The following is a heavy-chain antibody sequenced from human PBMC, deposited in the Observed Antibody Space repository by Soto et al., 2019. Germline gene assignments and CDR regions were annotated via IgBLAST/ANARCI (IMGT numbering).Heavy chain of an antibody. CDR1: GYTFTGYY. CDR2: INPNSGDA. CDR3: ARSLSAIGARPDY. J-gene: IGHJ4*02. D-gene: IGHD6-6*01. Sequence: ASVKVSCKTSGYTFTGYYIHWVRQAPGQGLEWMGWINPNSGDAKYAQKFQGRVTMTRDPSTAYMQLSTLSSDDTAVYYCARSLSAIGARPDYWGQGTLVTVSS. V-gene: IGHV1-2*02.